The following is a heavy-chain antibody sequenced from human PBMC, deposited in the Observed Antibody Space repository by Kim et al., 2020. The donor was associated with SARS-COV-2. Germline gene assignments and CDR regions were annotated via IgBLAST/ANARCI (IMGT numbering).Heavy chain of an antibody. V-gene: IGHV3-11*06. J-gene: IGHJ3*02. CDR3: ARDSEGRFLEWLPSSGSFDI. D-gene: IGHD3-3*01. Sequence: RFTISRDNAKNSLYLRMNSLRAEDTAVYYCARDSEGRFLEWLPSSGSFDIWGQGTMVTVSS.